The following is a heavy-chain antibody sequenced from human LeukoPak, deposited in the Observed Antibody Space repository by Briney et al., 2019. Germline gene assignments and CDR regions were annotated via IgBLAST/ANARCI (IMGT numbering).Heavy chain of an antibody. V-gene: IGHV4-59*01. CDR3: ARETNDYGDPYYFDY. Sequence: SETLSLTCTVSGGSISSYYWSWIRQPPGKGLEWIGYIYYSGSTNYNPSLKSRVTISVDTSKNQFSPKLSSVTAADTAVYYCARETNDYGDPYYFDYWGQGTLVTVSS. CDR2: IYYSGST. CDR1: GGSISSYY. J-gene: IGHJ4*02. D-gene: IGHD4-17*01.